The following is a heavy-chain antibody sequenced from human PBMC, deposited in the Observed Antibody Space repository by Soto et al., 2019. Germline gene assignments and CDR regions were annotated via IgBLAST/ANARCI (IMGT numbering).Heavy chain of an antibody. D-gene: IGHD3-22*01. Sequence: EVQLVESGGGLVKPGGFLRLSCAASEFTFSNYNMNWVRQAPGKGLEWVSAISSSSSHIYYADSVKGRFTISRDNAKNSLYLQMNSLRAEDTAVYYCARGDHGYYDGSDYSHDALDIWGQGTMVTVSP. CDR3: ARGDHGYYDGSDYSHDALDI. V-gene: IGHV3-21*01. J-gene: IGHJ3*02. CDR2: ISSSSSHI. CDR1: EFTFSNYN.